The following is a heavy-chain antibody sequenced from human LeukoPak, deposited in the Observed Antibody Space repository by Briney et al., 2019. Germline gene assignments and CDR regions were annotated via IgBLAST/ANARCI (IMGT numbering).Heavy chain of an antibody. CDR2: ISAYNGYT. CDR3: ARSTWFYGGRPFDS. V-gene: IGHV1-18*01. Sequence: ASVKVSCKASGYTFTSYGINWVRQALGQGLEWMGWISAYNGYTNYAQKFQGRVTMTTDTSTSTAYMELRSLRSDDTAAYYCARSTWFYGGRPFDSWGQGTLVTVSS. CDR1: GYTFTSYG. J-gene: IGHJ4*02. D-gene: IGHD4-23*01.